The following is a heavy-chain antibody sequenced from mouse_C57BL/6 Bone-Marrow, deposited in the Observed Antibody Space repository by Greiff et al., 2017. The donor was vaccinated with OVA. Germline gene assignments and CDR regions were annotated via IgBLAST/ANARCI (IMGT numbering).Heavy chain of an antibody. J-gene: IGHJ2*01. CDR3: ARDGKNGFYFDY. V-gene: IGHV1-50*01. Sequence: QVQLQQPGAELVKPGASVKLSCKASGYTFTSYWMQWVKQRPGQGLEWIGVIDPSDSYTNYNQKFKGKATLTVDTSTSKAYMKVSSLTTEDTAVYYCARDGKNGFYFDYDGRGKALTV. CDR2: IDPSDSYT. D-gene: IGHD2-1*01. CDR1: GYTFTSYW.